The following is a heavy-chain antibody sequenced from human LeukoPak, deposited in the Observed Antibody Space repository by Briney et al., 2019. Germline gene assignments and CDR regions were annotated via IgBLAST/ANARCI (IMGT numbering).Heavy chain of an antibody. J-gene: IGHJ4*02. V-gene: IGHV3-23*01. CDR3: AKFGIRGVIRAPFDY. CDR2: ISDSGGST. Sequence: HPGGSLRLSCAASGFTFSSYWMSWVRQAPGKGLEWVSIISDSGGSTYYVDSVQGRFTISRDNSKNTLYLQMSSLRVEDTAVYYCAKFGIRGVIRAPFDYWGQGTLVTVSS. CDR1: GFTFSSYW. D-gene: IGHD3-10*01.